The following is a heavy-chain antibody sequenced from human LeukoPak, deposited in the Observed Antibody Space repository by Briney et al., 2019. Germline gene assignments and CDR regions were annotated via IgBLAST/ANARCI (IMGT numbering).Heavy chain of an antibody. D-gene: IGHD5-12*01. CDR2: IYYRGST. CDR1: GGSISNYY. J-gene: IGHJ4*02. CDR3: ARVHSGYDFGNRKYYYFDY. V-gene: IGHV4-59*08. Sequence: PSETLSLTCTVSGGSISNYYWSWIRQPPAKGLEWIGYIYYRGSTNYNPSLKSRVTISVGTSKNQFSLKLSSVTAADTAVYYCARVHSGYDFGNRKYYYFDYWGQGALVTVSS.